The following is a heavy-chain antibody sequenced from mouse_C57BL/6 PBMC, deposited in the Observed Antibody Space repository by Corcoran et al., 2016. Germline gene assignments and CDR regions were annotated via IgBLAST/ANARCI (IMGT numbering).Heavy chain of an antibody. CDR2: ISYNGSN. CDR1: GYSITSGYY. V-gene: IGHV3-6*01. CDR3: ARDSSGSLYYCDY. Sequence: DVQLQESGTGLVKPSQSLSLTCSVTGYSITSGYYWNGIRQFPGNKLEWMGYISYNGSNNYNPSLKNRISITRDTSKNQFFLKLNSVTTEDTATYYCARDSSGSLYYCDYWGQGTTLTVSS. J-gene: IGHJ2*01. D-gene: IGHD3-2*02.